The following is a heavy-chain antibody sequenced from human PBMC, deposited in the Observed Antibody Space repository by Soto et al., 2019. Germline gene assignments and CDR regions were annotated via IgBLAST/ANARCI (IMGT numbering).Heavy chain of an antibody. CDR1: GYTFNYYF. CDR2: INPNSGCT. D-gene: IGHD3-3*01. CDR3: ARGRVLRFLGWFTPGCFQH. Sequence: ASVKVSCKASGYTFNYYFMQWVRQAPGQGREWMGRINPNSGCTNYAQKFQGCVTMTRDKSISTAYMELSRLRSDDTAVYYCARGRVLRFLGWFTPGCFQHWGQGTLVTVSS. V-gene: IGHV1-2*04. J-gene: IGHJ1*01.